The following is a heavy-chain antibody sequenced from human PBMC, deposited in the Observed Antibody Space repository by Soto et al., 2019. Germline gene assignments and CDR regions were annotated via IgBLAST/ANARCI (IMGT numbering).Heavy chain of an antibody. CDR3: AKSITARPFDY. CDR1: GFTFSSYT. Sequence: GGSLRLSCAASGFTFSSYTMNWVRQAPGKGLEWVSAISGSGGNTYYADSVKGRFTISRDNSKNTLYLQMNSLRAEDTAVYYCAKSITARPFDYWGQGALVTVS. D-gene: IGHD6-6*01. CDR2: ISGSGGNT. J-gene: IGHJ4*02. V-gene: IGHV3-23*01.